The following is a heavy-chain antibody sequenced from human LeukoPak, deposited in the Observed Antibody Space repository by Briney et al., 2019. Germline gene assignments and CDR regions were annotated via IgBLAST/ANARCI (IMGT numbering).Heavy chain of an antibody. V-gene: IGHV3-9*01. CDR3: AKDMGPMTTVTTFDY. D-gene: IGHD4-11*01. CDR2: ISWNSGSI. J-gene: IGHJ4*02. CDR1: GFTFDDYA. Sequence: GRSLRLSCAASGFTFDDYAMHWVRQAPGKGLEWVSGISWNSGSIGYADSVKGRFTNSRDNAKNSLYLQMNSLRAEDTALYYCAKDMGPMTTVTTFDYWGQGTLVTVSS.